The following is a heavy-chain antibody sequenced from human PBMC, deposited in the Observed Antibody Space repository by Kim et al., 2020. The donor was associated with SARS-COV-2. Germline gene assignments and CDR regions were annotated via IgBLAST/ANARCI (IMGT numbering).Heavy chain of an antibody. Sequence: SETLSLTCTVSGGSISSSSYYWGWIRQPPGKGLEWIGSIYYSGSTYYNPSHKSRVTISVDTSKNQFSLKLSSVTDADTAVYYCARHSSSSGYYYFCGMDVWGQGTTVTVSS. CDR1: GGSISSSSYY. V-gene: IGHV4-39*01. CDR3: ARHSSSSGYYYFCGMDV. CDR2: IYYSGST. J-gene: IGHJ6*02. D-gene: IGHD6-13*01.